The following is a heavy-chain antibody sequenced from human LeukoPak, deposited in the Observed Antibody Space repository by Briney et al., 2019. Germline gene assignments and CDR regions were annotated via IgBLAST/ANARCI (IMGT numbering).Heavy chain of an antibody. D-gene: IGHD3-3*01. V-gene: IGHV4-39*01. CDR1: GGSISSSSYY. Sequence: PSETLSLTCTVSGGSISSSSYYWGWIRQPPGKGLEWFGSIYYSGSTYCNPSLKSRVTISVDTSKNQFSLKLSSVTAADTAVYYCARHNGRYDFWSGYYLSYYFDYWGQGTLVTVSS. J-gene: IGHJ4*02. CDR3: ARHNGRYDFWSGYYLSYYFDY. CDR2: IYYSGST.